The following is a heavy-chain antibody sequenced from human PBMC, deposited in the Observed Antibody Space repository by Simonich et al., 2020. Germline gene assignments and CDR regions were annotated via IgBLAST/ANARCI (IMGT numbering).Heavy chain of an antibody. Sequence: EVQLGESGGGLVKPGGSLRLSCAAFGLTFGSYSMNWVRQAPGKGLGWVSSISSSSSYISYADSVKGRFTISRDNAKNSLYLQMNSLRAEDTAVYYCARWIAVAGTGAYGMDVWGQGTTVTVSS. V-gene: IGHV3-21*01. J-gene: IGHJ6*02. D-gene: IGHD6-19*01. CDR2: ISSSSSYI. CDR1: GLTFGSYS. CDR3: ARWIAVAGTGAYGMDV.